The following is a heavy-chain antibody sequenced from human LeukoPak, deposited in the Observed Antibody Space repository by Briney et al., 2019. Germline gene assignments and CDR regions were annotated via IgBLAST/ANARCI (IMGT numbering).Heavy chain of an antibody. V-gene: IGHV1-18*01. D-gene: IGHD4-17*01. CDR3: ARESPSRKDLDYGGYESYYFDY. J-gene: IGHJ4*02. CDR1: GYTFTNYG. CDR2: SSAYNGNT. Sequence: ASVTVSFKASGYTFTNYGISWVRQAPGQGLEWMGWSSAYNGNTNDAQKIQGRVTMTTDTSTSTAYMEPRSLRSDDTAVYYCARESPSRKDLDYGGYESYYFDYWGQGTLVTVSS.